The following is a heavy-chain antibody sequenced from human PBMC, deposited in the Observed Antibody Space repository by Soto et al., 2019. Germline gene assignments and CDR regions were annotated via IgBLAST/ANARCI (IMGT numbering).Heavy chain of an antibody. CDR3: ARAAPRYCSSGSGYTGRYS. CDR1: GGSFSGYY. D-gene: IGHD2-15*01. V-gene: IGHV4-34*01. Sequence: SETLSLTCAVYGGSFSGYYWTWIRQPPGTGLEWIGEINHSGSTNYNPSLKSRVTISVDTSKNQFSLKLTSVTAADTAVYYCARAAPRYCSSGSGYTGRYSCGQRTLVTVSA. J-gene: IGHJ4*02. CDR2: INHSGST.